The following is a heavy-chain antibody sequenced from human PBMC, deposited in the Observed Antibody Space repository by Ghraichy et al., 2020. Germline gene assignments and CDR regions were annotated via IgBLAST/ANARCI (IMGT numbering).Heavy chain of an antibody. CDR3: ARGSSSSWWDYYYYGMDV. D-gene: IGHD6-13*01. V-gene: IGHV3-21*01. Sequence: GGSLRLSCAASGFTFSSYSMNWVRQAPGKGLEWVSSISSSSSYIYYADSVKGRFTISRDNAKNSLYLQMNSLRAEDTAVYYCARGSSSSWWDYYYYGMDVWGQGTTVTVSS. J-gene: IGHJ6*02. CDR1: GFTFSSYS. CDR2: ISSSSSYI.